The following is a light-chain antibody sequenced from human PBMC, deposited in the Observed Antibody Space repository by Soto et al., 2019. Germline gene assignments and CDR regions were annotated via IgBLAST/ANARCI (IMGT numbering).Light chain of an antibody. CDR2: GAS. Sequence: DIQMTQSPSSVSASVGDRITITCRASQGIRSWLAWYQQKPGKAPKLLIYGASTLHIGVPSRFSGSGSGIDFTLTISSLQPEDIATYYCQQASGFPLYTFGQGTKVEIK. J-gene: IGKJ2*01. V-gene: IGKV1-12*02. CDR3: QQASGFPLYT. CDR1: QGIRSW.